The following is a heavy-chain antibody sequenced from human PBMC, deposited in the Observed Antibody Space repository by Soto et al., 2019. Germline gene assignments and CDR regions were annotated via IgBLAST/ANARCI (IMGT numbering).Heavy chain of an antibody. CDR2: IYSGGST. Sequence: GGSLRLSCAASGFTVSSNYMSWVRQAPGKGLEWVSVIYSGGSTYYADSVKGRFTISRDNSKNTLYLQMNSLRAEDTAVYYCARTDPYSSGYQIDYWGQGTLVTVSS. CDR1: GFTVSSNY. V-gene: IGHV3-53*01. D-gene: IGHD3-22*01. J-gene: IGHJ4*02. CDR3: ARTDPYSSGYQIDY.